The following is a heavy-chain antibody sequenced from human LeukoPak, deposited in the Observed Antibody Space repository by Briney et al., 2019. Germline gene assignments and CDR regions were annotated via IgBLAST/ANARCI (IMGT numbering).Heavy chain of an antibody. V-gene: IGHV4-39*01. CDR2: IYYSGST. D-gene: IGHD3-10*01. J-gene: IGHJ5*02. Sequence: SETLSLTCAVSGGSISSSSYYWGWIRQPPGKGLEWIGSIYYSGSTHYNPSLKSRVTISVDTSKNQFSLKLSSVTAADTAVYYCARRAGPWFGELEASFDPWGQGTLVTVSS. CDR3: ARRAGPWFGELEASFDP. CDR1: GGSISSSSYY.